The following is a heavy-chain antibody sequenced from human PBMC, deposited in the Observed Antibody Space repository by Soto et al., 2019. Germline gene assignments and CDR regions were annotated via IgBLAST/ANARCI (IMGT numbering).Heavy chain of an antibody. CDR2: IYYRGST. V-gene: IGHV4-31*03. Sequence: QVQLQESGPGLVKPSQTLSLTCTVPGGSISSGGYYWSWIRQHPGKGLEWIGYIYYRGSTYYNPSLKSRVTISVYTSKNQCSLKLSSVTAADTAVYYCARDRYRGYFDYWGQGTLVTVSS. CDR3: ARDRYRGYFDY. CDR1: GGSISSGGYY. D-gene: IGHD3-10*01. J-gene: IGHJ4*02.